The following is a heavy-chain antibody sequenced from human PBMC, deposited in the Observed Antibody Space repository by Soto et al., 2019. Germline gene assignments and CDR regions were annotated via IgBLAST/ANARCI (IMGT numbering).Heavy chain of an antibody. Sequence: SVTGTVSGGGSAWNSVVSDSIRQSPSRGLEWLGRTYYRSKWYNDYAVSVKSRITINPDTSKNQFSLQLNSVTPEDTAVYYCARVWSSGPYYYGMDVWGQGTTVTVSS. D-gene: IGHD6-19*01. V-gene: IGHV6-1*01. CDR2: TYYRSKWYN. J-gene: IGHJ6*02. CDR3: ARVWSSGPYYYGMDV. CDR1: GGGSAWNSVV.